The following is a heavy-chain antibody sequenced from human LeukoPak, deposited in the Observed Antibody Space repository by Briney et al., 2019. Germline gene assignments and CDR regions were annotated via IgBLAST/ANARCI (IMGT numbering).Heavy chain of an antibody. CDR2: IYYSGST. J-gene: IGHJ4*02. D-gene: IGHD3-22*01. Sequence: KSSETLSLTCTVSGGSISSGDYYWSWIRQPPGKGLEWIGYIYYSGSTYYNPSLRSRVIISVDTSKNQFSLKLSSVTAADTAVYYCASSYDSSGYYYPYFNYWGQGTLVTVSS. V-gene: IGHV4-30-4*01. CDR1: GGSISSGDYY. CDR3: ASSYDSSGYYYPYFNY.